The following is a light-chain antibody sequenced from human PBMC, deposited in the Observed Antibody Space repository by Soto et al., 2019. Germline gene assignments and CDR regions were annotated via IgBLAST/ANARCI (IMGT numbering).Light chain of an antibody. J-gene: IGKJ4*01. V-gene: IGKV3-20*01. Sequence: DSVLTQSPGTLSLSPGERATLSCRASETLSSTYLAWYQQKPGQAPRLLIYGASNRATGIPDRFSGSVSGTVFTLTITRLEPEDFAVYYCQQYGSSPLTFGGGTKVDIK. CDR2: GAS. CDR1: ETLSSTY. CDR3: QQYGSSPLT.